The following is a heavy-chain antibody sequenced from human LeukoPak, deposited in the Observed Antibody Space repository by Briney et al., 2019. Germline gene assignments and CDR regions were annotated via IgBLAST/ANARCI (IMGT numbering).Heavy chain of an antibody. J-gene: IGHJ4*02. CDR2: IYYSGST. Sequence: SETLSLTCTVSGGSVSSGSYYWSWIRQPPGKGLEWIGYIYYSGSTNYNPSLKSRVTISVDTSKNQFSLKLSSVTAADTAVYYCARVPTLSYCFDYWGQGTLVTVSS. CDR3: ARVPTLSYCFDY. D-gene: IGHD3-10*01. V-gene: IGHV4-61*01. CDR1: GGSVSSGSYY.